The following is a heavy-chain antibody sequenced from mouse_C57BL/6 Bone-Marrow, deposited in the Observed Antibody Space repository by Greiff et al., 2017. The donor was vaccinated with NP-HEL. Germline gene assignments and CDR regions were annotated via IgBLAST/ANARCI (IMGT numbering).Heavy chain of an antibody. V-gene: IGHV1-12*01. CDR3: ARGRGGYYVDY. J-gene: IGHJ2*01. Sequence: LQQSGAELVRPGASVKMSCKASGYTFTSYNMHWVKQTPRQGLEWIGAIYPGNGDTSYNQKFTGKATLTVDKSSSTAYMQLSSLTSEDDAVYYCARGRGGYYVDYWGQGTTLTVSS. D-gene: IGHD1-1*02. CDR2: IYPGNGDT. CDR1: GYTFTSYN.